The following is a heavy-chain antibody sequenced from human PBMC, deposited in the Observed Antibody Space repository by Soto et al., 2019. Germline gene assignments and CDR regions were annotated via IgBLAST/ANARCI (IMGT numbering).Heavy chain of an antibody. V-gene: IGHV3-23*01. CDR1: GFPFSAYV. CDR3: AKARFDRRGTFFRVGFYDV. J-gene: IGHJ4*02. CDR2: ISGSGDTA. Sequence: EVQLLESGGDLVQPGGSLRLSCAASGFPFSAYVTTWVRRAPGRGLEWISAISGSGDTAYYAESVKGRFTISRDNSRNTLYLKMNNLTFEDTAVYSCAKARFDRRGTFFRVGFYDVWGRGTLVTVST. D-gene: IGHD2-2*01.